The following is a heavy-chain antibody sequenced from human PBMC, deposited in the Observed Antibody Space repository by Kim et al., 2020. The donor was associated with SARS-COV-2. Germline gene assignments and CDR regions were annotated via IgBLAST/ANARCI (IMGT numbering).Heavy chain of an antibody. CDR3: ARGRSITIFGVVILRPNWFDP. J-gene: IGHJ5*02. Sequence: SETLSLTCAAYGGSFSGYYWSWIHQPPGKGLEWIGEINHSGSTNYNPSLKSRVTISVDTSKNQFSLKLSYVTAADTAVYYCARGRSITIFGVVILRPNWFDPWGQGTLVTVSS. V-gene: IGHV4-34*01. CDR2: INHSGST. CDR1: GGSFSGYY. D-gene: IGHD3-3*01.